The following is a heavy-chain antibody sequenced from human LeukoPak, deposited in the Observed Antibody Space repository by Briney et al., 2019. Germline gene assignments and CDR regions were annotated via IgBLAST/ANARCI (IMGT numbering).Heavy chain of an antibody. CDR3: ARLVSLWFGESPNWFDP. V-gene: IGHV4-39*01. CDR2: VFYSGSS. CDR1: GGSISSRHHY. Sequence: SETLSLTCTVSGGSISSRHHYWGWIRQPAAKGLERIGNVFYSGSSYYNSSLQSRVTISVDTSKNQFSLKLRSVTAADTAVYYCARLVSLWFGESPNWFDPWGRGTLVTVSS. J-gene: IGHJ5*02. D-gene: IGHD3-10*01.